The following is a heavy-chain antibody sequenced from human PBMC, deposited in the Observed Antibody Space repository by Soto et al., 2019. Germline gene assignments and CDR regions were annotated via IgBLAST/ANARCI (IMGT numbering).Heavy chain of an antibody. Sequence: QVHLVQSGAEVKKPGASVKVSCKGSGYDFTTYGITWVRQAPGQGLEWMAWISAHNGNTDYAQKLQGRVTVTRDTSTSTAYMELRSLRSDVTAVYYFTRGRYGDYWGQGALVTVSS. D-gene: IGHD1-1*01. V-gene: IGHV1-18*01. CDR3: TRGRYGDY. CDR1: GYDFTTYG. J-gene: IGHJ4*02. CDR2: ISAHNGNT.